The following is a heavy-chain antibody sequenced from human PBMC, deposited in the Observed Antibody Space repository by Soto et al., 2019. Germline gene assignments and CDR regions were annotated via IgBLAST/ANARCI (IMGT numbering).Heavy chain of an antibody. CDR2: IQYTGTT. V-gene: IGHV4-59*08. D-gene: IGHD5-18*01. Sequence: PSETLSLTCTVSGDSISAYSWSWVRQPPGKGLEWIGNIQYTGTTNYNSSLESRLTISVDTSKNQFSLNLNSVTVADTAVYYCARAYNYGSSDSWGQGILVTVSS. CDR1: GDSISAYS. J-gene: IGHJ4*02. CDR3: ARAYNYGSSDS.